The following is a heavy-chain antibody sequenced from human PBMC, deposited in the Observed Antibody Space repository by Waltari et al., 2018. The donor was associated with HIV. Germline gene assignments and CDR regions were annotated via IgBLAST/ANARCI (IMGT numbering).Heavy chain of an antibody. CDR2: ISGSGGKT. CDR3: AIQRNPLNNFYYGMDV. CDR1: GFNFRLYG. J-gene: IGHJ6*02. Sequence: EVQLLESEGGLVQPGGSLRLSWVASGFNFRLYGMSWVRQAPGKGLEWVSGISGSGGKTNYADSVKGRFTISRDNSKNTLYLQMNSLRAEDTAIFYCAIQRNPLNNFYYGMDVWGQGTTVTVSS. D-gene: IGHD1-1*01. V-gene: IGHV3-23*01.